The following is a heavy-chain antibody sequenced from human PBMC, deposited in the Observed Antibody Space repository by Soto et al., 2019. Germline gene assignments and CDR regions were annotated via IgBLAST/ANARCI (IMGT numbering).Heavy chain of an antibody. V-gene: IGHV3-7*01. D-gene: IGHD3-22*01. Sequence: GGSLRLSCAASGFTFSSYWMSWVRQAPGKGLEWVANIKQDGSEKYYVDSVKDRFTISRDNAKNSLYLQMNSLRAEDTAVYYCARDLGAYDSSGYPDYWGQGTLVTVSS. CDR3: ARDLGAYDSSGYPDY. J-gene: IGHJ4*02. CDR1: GFTFSSYW. CDR2: IKQDGSEK.